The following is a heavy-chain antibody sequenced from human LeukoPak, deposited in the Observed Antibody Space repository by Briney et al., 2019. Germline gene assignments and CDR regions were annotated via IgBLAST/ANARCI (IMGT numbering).Heavy chain of an antibody. D-gene: IGHD2-21*01. V-gene: IGHV4-39*07. Sequence: SETLSLTCTVSGGSISSSSYYWGWIRQPPGKGLEWIGSIYYSGSTYYNPSLKSRVTISVDTSKNQFSLKLSSVTAADTAVYYCARDAQNYGLGGALGYYYGMDVWGQGTTVTVSS. CDR3: ARDAQNYGLGGALGYYYGMDV. J-gene: IGHJ6*02. CDR2: IYYSGST. CDR1: GGSISSSSYY.